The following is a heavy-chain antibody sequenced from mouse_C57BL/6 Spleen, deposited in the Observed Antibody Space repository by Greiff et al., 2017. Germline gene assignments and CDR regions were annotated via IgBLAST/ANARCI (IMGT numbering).Heavy chain of an antibody. CDR2: ISDGGSST. Sequence: EVMLVESGGGLVKPGGSLKLSCAASGFTFSSYAMSWVSQTPEKRLEWVATISDGGSSTYYPDNVKGRFTISRDNAKNNLYLQMSHLKSEDTAMYYCARDRQFAYWGQGTLVTVSA. CDR3: ARDRQFAY. V-gene: IGHV5-4*01. CDR1: GFTFSSYA. J-gene: IGHJ3*01. D-gene: IGHD6-1*01.